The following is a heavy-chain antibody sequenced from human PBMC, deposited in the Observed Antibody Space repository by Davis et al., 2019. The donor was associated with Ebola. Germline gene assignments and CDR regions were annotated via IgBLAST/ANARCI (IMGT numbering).Heavy chain of an antibody. CDR3: ARLAGNFSPGVLYYFYYMDV. J-gene: IGHJ6*03. Sequence: LSCTVSGGSLSNRYWSWIRQTPGRGLEWIGYIYYSGRAYSNPSLRSRVTLSVDTSKNQFSLNLNSVTAADTAVYYCARLAGNFSPGVLYYFYYMDVWGKGTTVTVSS. D-gene: IGHD4-23*01. CDR2: IYYSGRA. CDR1: GGSLSNRY. V-gene: IGHV4-59*08.